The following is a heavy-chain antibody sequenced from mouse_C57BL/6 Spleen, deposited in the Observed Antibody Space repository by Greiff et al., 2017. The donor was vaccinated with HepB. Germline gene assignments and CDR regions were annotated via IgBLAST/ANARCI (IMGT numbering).Heavy chain of an antibody. D-gene: IGHD4-1*01. V-gene: IGHV5-16*01. CDR2: INYDGSST. CDR1: GFTFSDYY. J-gene: IGHJ2*01. Sequence: EVQVVESEGGLVQPGSSMKLSCTASGFTFSDYYMAWVRQVPEKGLEWVANINYDGSSTYYLDSLKSRFIISRDNAKNILYLQMSSLKSEDTATYYCARDPGTKGYFDYWGQGTTLTVSS. CDR3: ARDPGTKGYFDY.